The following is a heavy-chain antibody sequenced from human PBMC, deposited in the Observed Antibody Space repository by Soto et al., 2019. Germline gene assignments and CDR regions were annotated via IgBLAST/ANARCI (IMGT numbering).Heavy chain of an antibody. V-gene: IGHV1-69*13. D-gene: IGHD6-19*01. CDR2: IIPIFGTA. Sequence: SVKVSCKASGGTFSSYAISWVRQAPGQGLEWMGGIIPIFGTANYAQKFQGRVTITADESTSTAYMELSSLRSEDTAVYYCARDLVAGTSSWFDPRGQGTLVTVSS. CDR3: ARDLVAGTSSWFDP. CDR1: GGTFSSYA. J-gene: IGHJ5*02.